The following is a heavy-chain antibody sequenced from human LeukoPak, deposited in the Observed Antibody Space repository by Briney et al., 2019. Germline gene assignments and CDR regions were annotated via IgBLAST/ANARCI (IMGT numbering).Heavy chain of an antibody. CDR2: IYYSGST. Sequence: SETLFLTCTVSGGSISSSSYYWGWIRQPPGKGLEWIGSIYYSGSTYYNPSLKSRVTISVDTSKNQFSLKLSSVTAADTAVYYCARERYSSGVMDVWGKGTTVTISS. J-gene: IGHJ6*04. D-gene: IGHD6-25*01. CDR1: GGSISSSSYY. V-gene: IGHV4-39*02. CDR3: ARERYSSGVMDV.